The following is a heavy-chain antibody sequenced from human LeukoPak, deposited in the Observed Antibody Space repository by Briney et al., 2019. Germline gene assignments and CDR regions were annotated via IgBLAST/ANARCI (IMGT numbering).Heavy chain of an antibody. CDR3: AGHHPRNTVDF. CDR2: ISASGAI. J-gene: IGHJ4*02. CDR1: GASITSQF. D-gene: IGHD2/OR15-2a*01. Sequence: PSETLSLTCTVSGASITSQFWNWIRQPAGEGLEFVGLISASGAINFNPSLKSRVTISLDTSKNQFSLKLSSVTAADTAVYYCAGHHPRNTVDFWGQGTLVTVSS. V-gene: IGHV4-4*07.